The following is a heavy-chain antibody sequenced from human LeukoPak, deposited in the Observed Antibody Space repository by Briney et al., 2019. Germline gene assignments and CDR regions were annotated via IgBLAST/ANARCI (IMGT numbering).Heavy chain of an antibody. D-gene: IGHD3-3*01. V-gene: IGHV4-34*01. J-gene: IGHJ6*03. Sequence: SSETLSLTCAVYGGSFSGYYWSWIRQPPGKGLEWIGEINHSGSTNYNPSLKSRVTISVDTSKNQFSLKLSSVTAADTAVYYCARSKSTYYDFWSGYKPSSMDVWGKGTTVTVSS. CDR1: GGSFSGYY. CDR3: ARSKSTYYDFWSGYKPSSMDV. CDR2: INHSGST.